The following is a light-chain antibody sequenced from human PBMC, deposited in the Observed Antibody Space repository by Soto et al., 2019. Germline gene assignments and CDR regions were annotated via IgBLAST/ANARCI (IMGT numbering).Light chain of an antibody. V-gene: IGKV3-20*01. CDR2: GAS. CDR1: QSVSSSY. CDR3: QQYDSSPIP. J-gene: IGKJ5*01. Sequence: EIVLTQSPGTLSLSPGERATLSFRASQSVSSSYLAWYQQKPGQAPSLLIYGASRRATGIPDRFSGSGSGTDFTLTISRLEPEDFAVYYCQQYDSSPIPFGQRTLLEIK.